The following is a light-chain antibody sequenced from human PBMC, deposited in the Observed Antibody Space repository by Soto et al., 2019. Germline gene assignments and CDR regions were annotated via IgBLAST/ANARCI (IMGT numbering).Light chain of an antibody. V-gene: IGLV2-11*01. CDR2: DVS. J-gene: IGLJ2*01. CDR1: SSDVGVYNY. Sequence: QSALTQPRSVSGSPGQSVTISCTGTSSDVGVYNYVSWYQQHPGKAPKLMIYDVSKRPSGVPDRFSGSKSGNTASLTISGLHAEDEADYYCCSYAGSYTLFGGGTKLTVL. CDR3: CSYAGSYTL.